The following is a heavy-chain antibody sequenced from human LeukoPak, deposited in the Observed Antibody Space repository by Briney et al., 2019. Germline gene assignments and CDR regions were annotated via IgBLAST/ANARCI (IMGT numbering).Heavy chain of an antibody. J-gene: IGHJ4*02. CDR2: IIPIFGTA. D-gene: IGHD3-22*01. CDR3: ASGVYYDSSGYSFEY. CDR1: GGTFSSYG. V-gene: IGHV1-69*13. Sequence: ASVKVFCKASGGTFSSYGISWVRQAPGQGLEWMGGIIPIFGTANYAQKFQGRVTITADESTSTAYMELSSLRSEDTAVYYCASGVYYDSSGYSFEYWGQGTLVTVSS.